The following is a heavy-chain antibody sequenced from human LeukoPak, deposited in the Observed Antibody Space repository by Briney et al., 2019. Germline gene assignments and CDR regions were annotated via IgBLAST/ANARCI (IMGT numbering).Heavy chain of an antibody. CDR1: GFTFSSYA. CDR2: ISGSGGST. CDR3: AKGGYGDHPVRRYYYYGMDV. Sequence: PGGSLRLSCAASGFTFSSYAMSWVRQAPGKGLEWVSAISGSGGSTYYADSVKGRFTISRDNSKNTLYLQMNSLRAEDTAVYYCAKGGYGDHPVRRYYYYGMDVWGQGTTVTVSS. V-gene: IGHV3-23*01. J-gene: IGHJ6*02. D-gene: IGHD4-17*01.